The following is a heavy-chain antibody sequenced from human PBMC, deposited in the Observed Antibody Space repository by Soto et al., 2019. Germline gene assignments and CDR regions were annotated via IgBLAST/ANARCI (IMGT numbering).Heavy chain of an antibody. D-gene: IGHD3-22*01. CDR1: GGTFSSYA. J-gene: IGHJ4*02. V-gene: IGHV1-69*01. CDR2: IIPIFGTA. CDR3: ARGEGSGYYYRREPYYFDY. Sequence: QVQLVQSGAEVKKPGSSVKVSCKASGGTFSSYAISWVRQAPGQGLEWMGGIIPIFGTANYAQKFQGRVTITADESTSTAYMELSSLSSEDTAVYYGARGEGSGYYYRREPYYFDYWGQGTLVTVSS.